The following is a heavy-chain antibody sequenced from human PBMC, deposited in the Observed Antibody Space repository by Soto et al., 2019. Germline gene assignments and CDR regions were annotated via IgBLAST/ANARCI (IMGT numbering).Heavy chain of an antibody. CDR3: ARQGFGTIHGRVDV. V-gene: IGHV4-59*08. Sequence: SETLSLTSTFSGGVIGNYHWSWFRLPPGKGLEWIGYVYSNGGTSYNPSLKSRITISIDASKSQFSLKVNSVTAADTAVYYCARQGFGTIHGRVDVWGQGTTVTVS. D-gene: IGHD3-10*01. J-gene: IGHJ6*02. CDR2: VYSNGGT. CDR1: GGVIGNYH.